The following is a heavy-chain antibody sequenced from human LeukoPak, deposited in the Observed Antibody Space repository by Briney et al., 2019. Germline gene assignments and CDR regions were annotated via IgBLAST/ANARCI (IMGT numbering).Heavy chain of an antibody. CDR3: ARVAHGQQSYYYGMDV. J-gene: IGHJ6*02. Sequence: PGASVKVSCKASGYTFTSYGISWVRQAPGQGLEWMGWISAYNGNTDYAQKFQGRVTITADKSTSTAYMELSSLRSEDTAVYYCARVAHGQQSYYYGMDVWGQGTTVTVSS. V-gene: IGHV1-18*01. D-gene: IGHD6-13*01. CDR2: ISAYNGNT. CDR1: GYTFTSYG.